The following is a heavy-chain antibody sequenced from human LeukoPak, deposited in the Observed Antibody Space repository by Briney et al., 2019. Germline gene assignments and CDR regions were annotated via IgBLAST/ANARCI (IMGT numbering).Heavy chain of an antibody. Sequence: SLRLSCAASGFTFSSYSMNWVRQAPGKGLEWVSGISWNSGSIGYADSVKGRFTISRDNAKNSLYLQMNSLRAEDTALYYCAKVKDYGDYEGFDYWGQGTLVTVSS. CDR2: ISWNSGSI. D-gene: IGHD4-17*01. V-gene: IGHV3-9*01. J-gene: IGHJ4*02. CDR1: GFTFSSYS. CDR3: AKVKDYGDYEGFDY.